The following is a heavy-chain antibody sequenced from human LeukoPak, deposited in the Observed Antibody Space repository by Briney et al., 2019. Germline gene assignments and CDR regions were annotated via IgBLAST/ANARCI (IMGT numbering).Heavy chain of an antibody. Sequence: ASVKVSCKASGYTFTGYYMHWVRQAPGQGLEWMGWIKPNSGGTNYAQKFQGRVTMTRDTSISTAYMELSRLRSDDTAVYYCGRGQWPKYYFDYWGQGTLVTVSS. CDR2: IKPNSGGT. V-gene: IGHV1-2*02. CDR3: GRGQWPKYYFDY. D-gene: IGHD6-19*01. CDR1: GYTFTGYY. J-gene: IGHJ4*02.